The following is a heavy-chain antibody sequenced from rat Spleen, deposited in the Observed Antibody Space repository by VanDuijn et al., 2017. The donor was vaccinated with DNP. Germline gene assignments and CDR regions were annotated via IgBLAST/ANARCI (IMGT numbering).Heavy chain of an antibody. J-gene: IGHJ2*01. D-gene: IGHD1-4*01. Sequence: EVQLVESGGGLVQPGRSLKLSCAASGFTFSNYYMAWVRQAPTKGLEWVAYISYDGGITNYGDSVKGRFTVSRDYAKSTLYLQMNSLRSEDTATYYCARGNYPGINTFDYWGQGVMVTVSS. CDR1: GFTFSNYY. V-gene: IGHV5-22*01. CDR2: ISYDGGIT. CDR3: ARGNYPGINTFDY.